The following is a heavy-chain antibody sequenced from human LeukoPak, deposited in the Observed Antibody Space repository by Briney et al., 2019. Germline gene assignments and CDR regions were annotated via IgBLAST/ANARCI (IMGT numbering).Heavy chain of an antibody. CDR2: ISWNCGSI. Sequence: GGSLRLSCAASGFTFDDYAMHWVRQAPGKGLKWVSGISWNCGSIGYADSVKGRFTISRDNAKNSLYLQMNSLRAEDTALYYCAKSQFQYGENVDYWGQGTLVTVSS. CDR3: AKSQFQYGENVDY. D-gene: IGHD7-27*01. V-gene: IGHV3-9*01. CDR1: GFTFDDYA. J-gene: IGHJ4*02.